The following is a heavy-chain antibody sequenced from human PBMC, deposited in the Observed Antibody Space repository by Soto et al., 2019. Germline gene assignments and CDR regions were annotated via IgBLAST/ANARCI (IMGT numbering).Heavy chain of an antibody. CDR1: ADSFSSYY. CDR3: ARERYFFDY. V-gene: IGHV4-59*01. CDR2: IHYGGFS. Sequence: SETRSLTCTVSADSFSSYYWSWIRQPPGKGLEWIGYIHYGGFSDYNPSLKSRVIISIDTSKNQFSLKLNSVTAADTAVYFCARERYFFDYWGQGTLVTVS. J-gene: IGHJ4*02.